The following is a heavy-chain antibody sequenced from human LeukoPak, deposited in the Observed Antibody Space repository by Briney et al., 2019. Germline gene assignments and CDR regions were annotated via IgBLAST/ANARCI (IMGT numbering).Heavy chain of an antibody. Sequence: SETLSLTCSVFGGSVSSYYWTWIRQPPGKGLEWIGHFYDPGRASYNPSLESRVTISVDTSKNQVILRLNYATTADTATYFCARNTLDLDPWGQGTLVTVSS. CDR1: GGSVSSYY. J-gene: IGHJ5*02. CDR3: ARNTLDLDP. V-gene: IGHV4-59*02. CDR2: FYDPGRA.